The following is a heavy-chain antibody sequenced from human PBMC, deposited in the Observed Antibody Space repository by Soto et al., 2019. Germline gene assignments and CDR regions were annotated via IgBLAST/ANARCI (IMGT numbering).Heavy chain of an antibody. CDR2: ISHSGST. D-gene: IGHD5-18*01. CDR3: AREYTYGSNFFDC. J-gene: IGHJ4*02. CDR1: GGSISSAAYY. V-gene: IGHV4-31*03. Sequence: QVQLQESGPGLVKPSQTLSLTCTVSGGSISSAAYYWSWIRQHPGKGLEGIGYISHSGSTYYTPSRKSRVIISADTSKNQFSVNLTAVTAADTAVYYCAREYTYGSNFFDCWGQGALVPVSS.